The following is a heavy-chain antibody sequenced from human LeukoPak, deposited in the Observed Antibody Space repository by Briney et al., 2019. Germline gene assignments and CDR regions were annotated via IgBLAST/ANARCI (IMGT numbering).Heavy chain of an antibody. CDR1: VGSFSGYF. Sequence: SETLSLTCAVYVGSFSGYFWSWIRQPPGKGLEWIGYIYHGGSTYYNPSLKSRVTISVDRSRNQLSLKLNSVTAADTAVYYCARGVNSGYEYYFDYWGQGTLVTVSS. CDR2: IYHGGST. CDR3: ARGVNSGYEYYFDY. D-gene: IGHD5-12*01. V-gene: IGHV4-30-2*01. J-gene: IGHJ4*02.